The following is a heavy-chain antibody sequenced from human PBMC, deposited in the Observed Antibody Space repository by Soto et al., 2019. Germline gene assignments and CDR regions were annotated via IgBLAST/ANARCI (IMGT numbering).Heavy chain of an antibody. J-gene: IGHJ6*02. CDR1: GGNPSNSA. Sequence: GASVKVSCKASGGNPSNSAISWVRQAPGQGLEWMGGIIPVFGIVSYAQNFQGRVTITADESTSTAYMELSSLRSEDTAVYFCAGGRIRVAGSSACYGMDVWGQGTTVTVSS. V-gene: IGHV1-69*13. CDR2: IIPVFGIV. CDR3: AGGRIRVAGSSACYGMDV. D-gene: IGHD6-19*01.